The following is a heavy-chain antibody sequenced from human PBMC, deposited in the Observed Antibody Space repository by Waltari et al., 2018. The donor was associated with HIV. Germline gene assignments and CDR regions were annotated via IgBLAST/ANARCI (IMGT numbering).Heavy chain of an antibody. CDR1: GGSIRSYY. V-gene: IGHV4-4*07. Sequence: QVQLEESGPGLVKPSETLSLTCTVPGGSIRSYYWSWIPLPAGTGLEWIGRIYTSGSTNYNPSLKSRVTLSVDTSMNQFSLKLSSVTAADTAVYYCARGLRLGELSLYKYAFDIWDQGTMVTVSS. CDR3: ARGLRLGELSLYKYAFDI. J-gene: IGHJ3*02. CDR2: IYTSGST. D-gene: IGHD3-16*02.